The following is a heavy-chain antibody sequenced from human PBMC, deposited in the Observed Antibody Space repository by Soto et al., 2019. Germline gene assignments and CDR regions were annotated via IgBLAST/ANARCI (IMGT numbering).Heavy chain of an antibody. CDR2: IIPIFGTA. CDR1: GGTFSSYA. CDR3: ARREGDYDSSGYYLY. V-gene: IGHV1-69*13. Sequence: SVKVSCKASGGTFSSYAISWVRRAPGQGLEWMGGIIPIFGTANYAQKFQGRVTITADESTSTAYMELSSLRSEDTAVYYCARREGDYDSSGYYLYWGQGTLVTVSS. J-gene: IGHJ4*02. D-gene: IGHD3-22*01.